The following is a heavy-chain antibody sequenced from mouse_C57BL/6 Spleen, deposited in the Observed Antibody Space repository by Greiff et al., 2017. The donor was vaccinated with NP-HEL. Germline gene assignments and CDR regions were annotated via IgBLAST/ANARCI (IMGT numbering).Heavy chain of an antibody. CDR1: GYTFTSYW. Sequence: VQLQQPGAELVKPGASVKMSCKASGYTFTSYWINWVKQRPGQGLEWIGEIYPGSGSTNYNEKFKGKATLTVDTSSSTAYMQLSSLTSEDSAVDYCASRIVYNGNFAYWGQGTTLTVSA. V-gene: IGHV1-55*01. CDR2: IYPGSGST. CDR3: ASRIVYNGNFAY. D-gene: IGHD2-1*01. J-gene: IGHJ2*01.